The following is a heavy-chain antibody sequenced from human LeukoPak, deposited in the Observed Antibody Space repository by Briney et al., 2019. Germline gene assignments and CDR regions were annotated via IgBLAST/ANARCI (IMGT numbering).Heavy chain of an antibody. CDR1: GGSISGYY. CDR2: INHSGST. Sequence: SETLSLTCTVSGGSISGYYWSLIHQPPGKGLEWIGEINHSGSTNYNPSLKSRVTISVDTSKNQFSLKLSSVTAADTAVYYCARGCGGSKSFDYWGQGTLVTVSS. V-gene: IGHV4-34*01. J-gene: IGHJ4*02. D-gene: IGHD1-26*01. CDR3: ARGCGGSKSFDY.